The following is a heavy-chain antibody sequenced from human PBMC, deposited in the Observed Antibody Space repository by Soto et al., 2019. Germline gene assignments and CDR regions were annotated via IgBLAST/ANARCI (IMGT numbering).Heavy chain of an antibody. CDR1: GGSISSYY. J-gene: IGHJ4*02. V-gene: IGHV4-59*01. Sequence: SETLSLTCTVSGGSISSYYWSWIRQPPGKGLEWIGYIYYSGSTNYNPSLKSRVTISVDTSKNQFSLKLSSVTTADTAVYYCASHYRRRGWEWATEPLFDYWGQGTLVTVSS. D-gene: IGHD6-19*01. CDR3: ASHYRRRGWEWATEPLFDY. CDR2: IYYSGST.